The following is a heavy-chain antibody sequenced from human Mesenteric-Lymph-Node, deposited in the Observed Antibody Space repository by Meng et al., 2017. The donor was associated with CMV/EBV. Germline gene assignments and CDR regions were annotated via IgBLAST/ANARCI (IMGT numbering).Heavy chain of an antibody. D-gene: IGHD1-26*01. J-gene: IGHJ4*02. CDR3: AKDQGGGMGATIGY. V-gene: IGHV3-33*06. CDR1: GFTFNTHG. Sequence: GESLKISCAASGFTFNTHGMHWVRQSPTKGLEWVAVIWNDGSNRYYAKSVQGRFTISRDNSKNTLYLQMNSLRPEDTAVYYCAKDQGGGMGATIGYWGQGTQVTVSS. CDR2: IWNDGSNR.